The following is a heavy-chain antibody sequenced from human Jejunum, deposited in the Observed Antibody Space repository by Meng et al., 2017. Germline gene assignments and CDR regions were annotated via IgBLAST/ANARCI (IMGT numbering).Heavy chain of an antibody. Sequence: ASVKVSCKASGYTFTDYYMHWVRQAPGQGLEWMGWINPKSDGTDYAQKFQGRVTMTRDTSISTAYMELSSLRSDDTAVYYCVRDVTRGGYWGQGTLVTVSS. CDR3: VRDVTRGGY. J-gene: IGHJ4*02. D-gene: IGHD2-15*01. CDR2: INPKSDGT. CDR1: GYTFTDYY. V-gene: IGHV1-2*02.